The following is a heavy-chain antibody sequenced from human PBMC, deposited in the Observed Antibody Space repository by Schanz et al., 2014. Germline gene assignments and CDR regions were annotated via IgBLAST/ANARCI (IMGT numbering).Heavy chain of an antibody. J-gene: IGHJ4*02. Sequence: QVQLIQSGAEVKKPGASVKVSCTASGYTFTSYDINWVRQAPGQGLEWMGRIIPILGIATYAQKFQGRLTITADKSTSTAYMELSSLRSEDTAVYYCARGYGDSPTDFWGQGTLVTVSS. CDR1: GYTFTSYD. D-gene: IGHD4-17*01. V-gene: IGHV1-69*09. CDR2: IIPILGIA. CDR3: ARGYGDSPTDF.